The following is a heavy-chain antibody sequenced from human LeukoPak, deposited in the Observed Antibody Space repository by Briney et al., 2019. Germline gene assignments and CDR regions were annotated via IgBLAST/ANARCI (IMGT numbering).Heavy chain of an antibody. CDR3: ARLAVTPQYYYYYYMDV. CDR2: IYTSGST. D-gene: IGHD4-11*01. V-gene: IGHV4-4*09. Sequence: PSETLSLTCTVSGGSISSYYWSWIRQPPGKGLEWIGYIYTSGSTNYNPSLKSRVTISVDTSKNQFSLKLSSVTAADMAVYYCARLAVTPQYYYYYYMDVWGKGTTVTVSS. CDR1: GGSISSYY. J-gene: IGHJ6*03.